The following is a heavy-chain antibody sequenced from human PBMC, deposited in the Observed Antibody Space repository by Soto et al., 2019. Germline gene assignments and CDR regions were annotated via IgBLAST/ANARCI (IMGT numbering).Heavy chain of an antibody. J-gene: IGHJ5*02. D-gene: IGHD3-22*01. Sequence: GGSLRLSCAASGFTFSSYSMNWVRQAPGKGLEWVSSISSSSSYIYYADSVKGRFTISRDNAKNSLYLQMNSLRAEDTAVYYCARDQLNYYDSSGYYPWGQGTLVTVSS. CDR1: GFTFSSYS. V-gene: IGHV3-21*01. CDR2: ISSSSSYI. CDR3: ARDQLNYYDSSGYYP.